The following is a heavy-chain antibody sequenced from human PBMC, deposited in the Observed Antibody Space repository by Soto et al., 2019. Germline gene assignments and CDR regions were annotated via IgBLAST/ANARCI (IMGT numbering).Heavy chain of an antibody. Sequence: GESLKISCRGSGYSFTSYWIGWVRQMPGKGLEWMGIIYPGDSDTRYSPSFQGQVTISADKSISTAYLQWSSLKASDTAMYYCARRREYYGGRDAFDIWGQGTMVTVSS. CDR1: GYSFTSYW. J-gene: IGHJ3*02. CDR2: IYPGDSDT. V-gene: IGHV5-51*01. D-gene: IGHD3-10*01. CDR3: ARRREYYGGRDAFDI.